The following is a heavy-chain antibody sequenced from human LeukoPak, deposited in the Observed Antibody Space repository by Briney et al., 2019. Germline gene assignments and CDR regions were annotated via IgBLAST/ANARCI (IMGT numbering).Heavy chain of an antibody. V-gene: IGHV1-18*01. J-gene: IGHJ3*02. D-gene: IGHD6-6*01. CDR3: ARGIEYSSSWDPTDAFDI. CDR1: GYTFTSYG. Sequence: ASVKVSCKASGYTFTSYGISWVRQAPGQGLEWMGWISAYNGNTNYAQKFQGRVTITADKSTSTAYMELSSLRSEDTAVYYCARGIEYSSSWDPTDAFDIWGQGTMVTVSS. CDR2: ISAYNGNT.